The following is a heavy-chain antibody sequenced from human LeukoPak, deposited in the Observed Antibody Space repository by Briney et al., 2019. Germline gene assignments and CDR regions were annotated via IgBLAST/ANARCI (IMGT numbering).Heavy chain of an antibody. CDR2: IRSKAYGGTT. Sequence: GGSLRLSCTASGFAFGDYAMSWFRQAPGKGLEWVGFIRSKAYGGTTEYAASVKGRFTISRDDSKSIAYLQMNSLKTEDTAVYYCTLGVGVLLWFGELADPFDYWGQGTLVTVSS. J-gene: IGHJ4*02. CDR3: TLGVGVLLWFGELADPFDY. V-gene: IGHV3-49*03. CDR1: GFAFGDYA. D-gene: IGHD3-10*01.